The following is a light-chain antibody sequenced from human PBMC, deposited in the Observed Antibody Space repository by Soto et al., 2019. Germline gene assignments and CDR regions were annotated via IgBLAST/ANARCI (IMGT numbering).Light chain of an antibody. CDR3: QQYENLPV. V-gene: IGKV3-11*01. CDR2: DAS. Sequence: EIVLTQSPATLSLSLGERATLSCRASQSIGSYLAWYQHKLGQPPRLLIYDASNRATGIPVRFSGSGSGTDFTLTISSLEPEDIATYYCQQYENLPVFGPGTRVEIK. CDR1: QSIGSY. J-gene: IGKJ1*01.